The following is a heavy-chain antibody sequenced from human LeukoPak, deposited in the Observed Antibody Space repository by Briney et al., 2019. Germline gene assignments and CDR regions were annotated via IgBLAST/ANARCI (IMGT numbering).Heavy chain of an antibody. J-gene: IGHJ4*02. D-gene: IGHD3-22*01. V-gene: IGHV3-23*01. Sequence: GGSLRLSCAASGFTVSSNYMSWVRQAPGKGLEWVSAISGSGGSTYYADSVKGRFTISRDNSKNTLYLQMNSLRAEDTAVYYCAAPGTMIVVVINPPDYWGQGTLVTVSS. CDR2: ISGSGGST. CDR3: AAPGTMIVVVINPPDY. CDR1: GFTVSSNY.